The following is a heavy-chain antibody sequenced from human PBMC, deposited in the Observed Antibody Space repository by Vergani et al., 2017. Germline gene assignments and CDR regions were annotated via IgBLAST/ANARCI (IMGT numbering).Heavy chain of an antibody. CDR3: AKDTAMVNSYYYYGMDV. Sequence: EVQLVESGGGLVQPGGSLRLSCAASGFTFSSYDMHWVRQATGKGLEWVSAIGTAGDPYYPGSVKGRFTISRDNSKNTLYLQMNSLRAEDTAVYYCAKDTAMVNSYYYYGMDVWGQGTTVTVSS. D-gene: IGHD5-18*01. CDR1: GFTFSSYD. V-gene: IGHV3-13*05. J-gene: IGHJ6*02. CDR2: IGTAGDP.